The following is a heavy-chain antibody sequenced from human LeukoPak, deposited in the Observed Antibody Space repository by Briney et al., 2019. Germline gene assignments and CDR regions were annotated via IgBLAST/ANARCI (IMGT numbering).Heavy chain of an antibody. Sequence: ASVKVSCKASGYTFTSYDINWVRQAPGQGLEWMGIINPSGGSTSYAQKFQGRVTMTRDMSTSTVYMELSSLRSEDTAVYYCAREWVERTGTTSLDAFDIWGQGTMVTVSS. CDR1: GYTFTSYD. CDR2: INPSGGST. D-gene: IGHD1-7*01. J-gene: IGHJ3*02. CDR3: AREWVERTGTTSLDAFDI. V-gene: IGHV1-46*01.